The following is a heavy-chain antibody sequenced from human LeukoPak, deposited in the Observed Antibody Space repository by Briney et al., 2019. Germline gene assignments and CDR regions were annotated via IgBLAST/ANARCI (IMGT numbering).Heavy chain of an antibody. CDR1: GFSFSTYP. V-gene: IGHV3-30*01. Sequence: GWSLRLSCAASGFSFSTYPMHWVRQAPGKGLEWVAVISYDGSNKYYADSVKGRFTISRDNSKNTLYLQMNSLRAEDTAVYYCARDVSDDILTGYFDYWGQGTLVTVSS. J-gene: IGHJ4*02. CDR3: ARDVSDDILTGYFDY. CDR2: ISYDGSNK. D-gene: IGHD3-9*01.